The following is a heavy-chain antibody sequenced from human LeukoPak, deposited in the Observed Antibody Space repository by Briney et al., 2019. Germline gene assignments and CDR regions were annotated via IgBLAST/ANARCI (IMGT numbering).Heavy chain of an antibody. D-gene: IGHD6-19*01. J-gene: IGHJ5*02. V-gene: IGHV4-59*01. Sequence: PSETLSLTCTVSGGSISSYYWSWIRQPPGKGLEWIGYIYYSGSTNYNPSLKSRVTISVDTSKNQFSLKLSSVTAADTAVYYCARYQRQWPKKSWFDPWGQGTLVTVSS. CDR3: ARYQRQWPKKSWFDP. CDR1: GGSISSYY. CDR2: IYYSGST.